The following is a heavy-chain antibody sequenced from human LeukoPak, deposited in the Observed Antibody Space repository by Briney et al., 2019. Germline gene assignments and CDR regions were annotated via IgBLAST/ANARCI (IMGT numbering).Heavy chain of an antibody. J-gene: IGHJ3*02. D-gene: IGHD6-13*01. CDR2: IKQDGSEK. Sequence: PGGSLRLSCAASGFTFSSYAMSWVRQAPGKGLEWVANIKQDGSEKYYVDSVKGRFTISRDNAKNSLYLQMNSLRAEDTAVYYCARAPAAAVFDIWGQGTMVTVSS. V-gene: IGHV3-7*01. CDR3: ARAPAAAVFDI. CDR1: GFTFSSYA.